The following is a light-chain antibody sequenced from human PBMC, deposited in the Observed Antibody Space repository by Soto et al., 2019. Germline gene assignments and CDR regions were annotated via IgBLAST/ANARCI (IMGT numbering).Light chain of an antibody. CDR2: HAT. CDR1: SMGHAIFND. V-gene: IGLV2-14*03. CDR3: SSYTDSSNYG. Sequence: QSALTQPASVSASPGQSITISCAGSSMGHAIFNDVSWYQQQPGKDPKLMIYHATTRPSGVSNLCSGSRSGNTASLNFSGLHAEDEADFSCSSYTDSSNYGVGTGTKV. J-gene: IGLJ1*01.